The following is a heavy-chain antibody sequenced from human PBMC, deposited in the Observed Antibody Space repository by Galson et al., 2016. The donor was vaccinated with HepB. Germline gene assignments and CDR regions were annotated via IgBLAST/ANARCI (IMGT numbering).Heavy chain of an antibody. CDR3: ARDRAEQYFDY. V-gene: IGHV3-33*01. CDR1: GVTFSNHG. D-gene: IGHD4-11*01. Sequence: SLRLSCAVSGVTFSNHGFHWVRQAPGKGPEWVAFIWYDGGRRYYADSVNGRFTISRDDSKNTLCLEMTSLRADDTAVYYCARDRAEQYFDYWGQGTLVTVSS. CDR2: IWYDGGRR. J-gene: IGHJ4*02.